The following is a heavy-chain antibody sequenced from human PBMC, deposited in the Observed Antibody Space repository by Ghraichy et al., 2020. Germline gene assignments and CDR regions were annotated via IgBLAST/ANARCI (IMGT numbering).Heavy chain of an antibody. V-gene: IGHV3-21*01. Sequence: GGSLRLSCAASGFTFSSYSMNWVRQAPGKGLEWVSSISSSSSYIYYADSVKGRFTISRDNAKNSLYLQMNSLRAEDTAVYYCARDRAYCGGDCPYYFDYWGQGTLVTVSS. D-gene: IGHD2-21*02. CDR3: ARDRAYCGGDCPYYFDY. CDR1: GFTFSSYS. CDR2: ISSSSSYI. J-gene: IGHJ4*02.